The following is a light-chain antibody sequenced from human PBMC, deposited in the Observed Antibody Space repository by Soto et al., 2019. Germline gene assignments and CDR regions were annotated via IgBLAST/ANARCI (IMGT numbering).Light chain of an antibody. CDR3: QQSFASPPLT. CDR2: DAS. Sequence: DIQMTQSPSSLSASVGDRVTITCRASQYISRYLNWYQKKPGKAPKLLIYDASTLQSGVPPRFSGSGSGSDFSPTISSLQPEDFATYYCQQSFASPPLTFGGGTKVDIK. CDR1: QYISRY. V-gene: IGKV1-39*01. J-gene: IGKJ4*01.